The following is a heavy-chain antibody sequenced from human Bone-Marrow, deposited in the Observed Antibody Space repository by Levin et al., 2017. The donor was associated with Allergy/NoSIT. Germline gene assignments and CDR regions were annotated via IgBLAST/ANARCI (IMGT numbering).Heavy chain of an antibody. J-gene: IGHJ6*02. CDR2: IWYSGSRQ. V-gene: IGHV3-33*01. CDR1: GFTFTSYG. CDR3: ARDIGYEATCYGLDV. D-gene: IGHD5-12*01. Sequence: AGGSLRLSCAASGFTFTSYGMHWVRQAPGKGLEWVAVIWYSGSRQYYGESVKGRFTISRDSSKNTLFLQMNNLTVEDTAVYFCARDIGYEATCYGLDVWGRGTTVTVSS.